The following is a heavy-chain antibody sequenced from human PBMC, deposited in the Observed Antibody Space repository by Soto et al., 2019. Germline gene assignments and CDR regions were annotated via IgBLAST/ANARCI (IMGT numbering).Heavy chain of an antibody. CDR2: IYSGGNT. J-gene: IGHJ4*02. CDR1: GFTVSSNY. CDR3: ASGPTVPRIDY. Sequence: PGGSLRLSCAASGFTVSSNYMSWVRQAPGKGLEWVSNIYSGGNTYYADSVKGRFTISRDNSKNTLYLQMNSLRAEDSAVYYCASGPTVPRIDYWGQGTLVTVSS. V-gene: IGHV3-66*01. D-gene: IGHD4-4*01.